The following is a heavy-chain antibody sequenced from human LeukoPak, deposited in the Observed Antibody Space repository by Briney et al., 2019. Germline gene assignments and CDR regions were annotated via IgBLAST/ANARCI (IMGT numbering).Heavy chain of an antibody. V-gene: IGHV1-46*01. CDR3: ARTAARRFDY. CDR2: ITPTGGST. CDR1: GYTFPSYF. Sequence: ASVRVSCKASGYTFPSYFMHWVRQAPGQGVEWMGIITPTGGSTTYAQKFQGRVTMPTDTSTSTVYMELSSLRSDDTAVYYCARTAARRFDYWGQGTLVTVSS. D-gene: IGHD6-6*01. J-gene: IGHJ4*02.